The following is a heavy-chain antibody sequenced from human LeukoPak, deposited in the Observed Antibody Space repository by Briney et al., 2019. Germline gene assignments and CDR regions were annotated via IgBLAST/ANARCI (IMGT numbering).Heavy chain of an antibody. CDR2: IRSKVNSYAT. CDR1: GFTFSSYG. D-gene: IGHD1-14*01. J-gene: IGHJ6*02. CDR3: TRFNQEPYGMDV. Sequence: GGSLRLSCAASGFTFSSYGMHWVRQASGKGLEWVGRIRSKVNSYATAYGESVKGRFIISRDDSKNTAYLQMNSLRTEDTAVYYCTRFNQEPYGMDVWGQGTTVTVSS. V-gene: IGHV3-73*01.